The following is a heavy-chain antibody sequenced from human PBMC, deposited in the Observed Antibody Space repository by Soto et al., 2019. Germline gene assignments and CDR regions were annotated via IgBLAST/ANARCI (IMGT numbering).Heavy chain of an antibody. CDR3: ARGSKGSSWYAYWFDP. CDR1: GYTFTSYD. Sequence: QVQLVQSGAEVKKPGASVKVSCKASGYTFTSYDINWVRQATGQGLEWMGWMNPNSGNTGYAQKFQGRVTMTRNTSMSTAYMELSSLRSEDTAVYYCARGSKGSSWYAYWFDPWGQGTLVTVSS. CDR2: MNPNSGNT. D-gene: IGHD6-13*01. J-gene: IGHJ5*02. V-gene: IGHV1-8*01.